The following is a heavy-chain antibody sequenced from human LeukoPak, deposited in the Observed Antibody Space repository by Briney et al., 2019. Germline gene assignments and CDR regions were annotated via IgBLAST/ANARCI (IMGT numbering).Heavy chain of an antibody. Sequence: ASVKVSCKASGYTFTGYYMHWVRQAPGQGLEWMGWINPSGGSTSYAQKFQGRVTMTRDMSTSTVYMELSSLRSEDTAVYYCARGYGDPPYYFDYWGQGTLVTVSS. V-gene: IGHV1-46*01. D-gene: IGHD4-17*01. J-gene: IGHJ4*02. CDR3: ARGYGDPPYYFDY. CDR2: INPSGGST. CDR1: GYTFTGYY.